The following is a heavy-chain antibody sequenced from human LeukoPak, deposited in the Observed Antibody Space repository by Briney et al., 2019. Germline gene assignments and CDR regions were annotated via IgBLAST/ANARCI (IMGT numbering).Heavy chain of an antibody. Sequence: ASVKVSCKTSGYTFTSYYMHWVRQAPGQGLEWMGIINPSGGSTSYAQKFQGRVTMTRDTSTSTVYMELSSLRSEDTAVYYCARDSFDLYCSSTSWPRGIDYWGQGTLVTVSS. CDR3: ARDSFDLYCSSTSWPRGIDY. CDR2: INPSGGST. J-gene: IGHJ4*02. V-gene: IGHV1-46*01. D-gene: IGHD2-2*01. CDR1: GYTFTSYY.